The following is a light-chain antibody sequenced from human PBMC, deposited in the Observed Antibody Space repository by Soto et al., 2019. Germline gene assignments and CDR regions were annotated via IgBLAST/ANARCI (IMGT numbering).Light chain of an antibody. Sequence: DIVMTQSPDSLAVSLGERATINCKSSQSVLYSSNNKNYLTWYQQKPGQPPKLLIYWASTRGSGVPDRCSGIRSGTDFSLTISSLQAEDGAVYYCQQYYNTLWAFGQGTKVEIK. J-gene: IGKJ1*01. CDR3: QQYYNTLWA. CDR1: QSVLYSSNNKNY. CDR2: WAS. V-gene: IGKV4-1*01.